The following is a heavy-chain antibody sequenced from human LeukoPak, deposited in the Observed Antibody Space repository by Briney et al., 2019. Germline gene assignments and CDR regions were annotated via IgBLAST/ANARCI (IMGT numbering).Heavy chain of an antibody. V-gene: IGHV1-8*01. J-gene: IGHJ4*02. CDR2: MNPNSGNT. CDR1: GYTFTSYD. CDR3: ARAALPNYYDSAGGVFGY. Sequence: ASVKVSCKASGYTFTSYDINWVRQATGQGLEWMGWMNPNSGNTGYAQKFQGRVTMTRNTSISTAYMELSGLRSEDTAVYYCARAALPNYYDSAGGVFGYWGQGTLVTVSS. D-gene: IGHD3-22*01.